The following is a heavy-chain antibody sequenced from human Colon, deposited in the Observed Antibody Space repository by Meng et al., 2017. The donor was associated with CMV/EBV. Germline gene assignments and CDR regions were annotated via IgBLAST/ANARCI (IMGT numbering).Heavy chain of an antibody. D-gene: IGHD3-9*01. V-gene: IGHV3-23*01. CDR3: ARESGYGFLGSNYFDS. CDR2: ITGRSTDT. J-gene: IGHJ4*02. CDR1: GFSFSDHA. Sequence: SGFSFSDHALGWVRQAPGKGLDWFSAITGRSTDTFYADSVKGRFTIFRDNSNNTLYLQMSGLRAADTAVYYCARESGYGFLGSNYFDSWGQGALVTVSS.